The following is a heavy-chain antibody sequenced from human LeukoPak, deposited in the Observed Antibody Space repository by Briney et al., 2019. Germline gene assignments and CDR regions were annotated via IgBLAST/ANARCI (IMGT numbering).Heavy chain of an antibody. Sequence: PSETLSLTCAVYGGSFSGYYWSWIRQPPGKGLEWIGEINHSGSTNYNPSLKSRVTISVDTSKNQFSLKLSSVTAADTAVYYCARARPYSYGYYFDYWGQGTPVTVSS. V-gene: IGHV4-34*01. D-gene: IGHD5-18*01. J-gene: IGHJ4*02. CDR2: INHSGST. CDR3: ARARPYSYGYYFDY. CDR1: GGSFSGYY.